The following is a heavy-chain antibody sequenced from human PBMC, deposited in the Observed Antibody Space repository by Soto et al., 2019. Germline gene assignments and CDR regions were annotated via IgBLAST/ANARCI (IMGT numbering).Heavy chain of an antibody. V-gene: IGHV4-30-2*01. CDR2: IYHSGST. J-gene: IGHJ2*01. CDR1: GGSISSGGYS. Sequence: QLQLQESGSGLVKPSQTLSLTCAVSGGSISSGGYSWSWIRQPPGKGLEWIGYIYHSGSTYSNPALRCRGTIPVDRSKNQLSLKLMSVPAADTAVYYCARVPSLGGSGTLVTVSS. CDR3: ARVPSL.